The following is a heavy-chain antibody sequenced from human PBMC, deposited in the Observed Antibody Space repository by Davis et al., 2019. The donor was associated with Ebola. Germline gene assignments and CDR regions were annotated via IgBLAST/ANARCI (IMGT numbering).Heavy chain of an antibody. J-gene: IGHJ4*02. D-gene: IGHD6-13*01. V-gene: IGHV3-23*01. CDR3: AGSSTWYHSAEY. Sequence: PGGSLRLSCAASGFSFRNYDMSWVRQAPGKGLEWVSGISGNGGSTYYADSVMGRFTIPRDNSKNTLYVQMESLRAEDTALYYCAGSSTWYHSAEYWGQGTLVTVSS. CDR1: GFSFRNYD. CDR2: ISGNGGST.